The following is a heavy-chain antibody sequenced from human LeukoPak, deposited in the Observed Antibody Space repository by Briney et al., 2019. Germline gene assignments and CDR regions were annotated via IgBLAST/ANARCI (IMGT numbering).Heavy chain of an antibody. Sequence: VSGPTLVNPTQTLTLTCTFSGFSLNTRGVGVGWIRQPPGRALEGLALIYWDDDRRYSPSLKSRLTITKDTSKNQVVLTMTNMDPVDTATYFCAHRKNYYDSSVFDNWGQGTLVTVSS. CDR1: GFSLNTRGVG. D-gene: IGHD3-22*01. CDR3: AHRKNYYDSSVFDN. J-gene: IGHJ4*02. V-gene: IGHV2-5*02. CDR2: IYWDDDR.